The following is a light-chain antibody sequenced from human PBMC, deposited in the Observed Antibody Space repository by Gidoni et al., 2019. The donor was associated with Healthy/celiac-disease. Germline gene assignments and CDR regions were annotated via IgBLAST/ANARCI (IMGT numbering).Light chain of an antibody. CDR1: QSVSSN. J-gene: IGKJ4*01. V-gene: IGKV3-15*01. CDR2: GAS. Sequence: PATLSVSPGERATLSCRASQSVSSNLAWYQQKPGQAPRLLIYGASTRATGIPARFSGSGSGTEFTLTISSLQSEDCAVYYCQQYNNWPLTFGGGTKVEIK. CDR3: QQYNNWPLT.